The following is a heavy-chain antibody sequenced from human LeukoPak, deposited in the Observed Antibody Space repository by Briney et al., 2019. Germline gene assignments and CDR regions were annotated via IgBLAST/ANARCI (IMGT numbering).Heavy chain of an antibody. V-gene: IGHV4-34*01. CDR1: GGSISSYY. J-gene: IGHJ5*01. D-gene: IGHD2-2*01. Sequence: SETLSLTCTVSGGSISSYYWSWIRQPPGKGLEWIGEINHSGSTNYDPPLKSRVTMSVDTSKKQFSLRLSSVTAADTAVYYCASRILSYCTSTSCRNWIDSWGQGTLVTVSS. CDR2: INHSGST. CDR3: ASRILSYCTSTSCRNWIDS.